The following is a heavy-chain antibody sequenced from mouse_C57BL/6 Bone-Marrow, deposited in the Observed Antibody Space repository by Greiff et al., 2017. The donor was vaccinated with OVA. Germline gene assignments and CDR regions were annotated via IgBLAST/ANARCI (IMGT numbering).Heavy chain of an antibody. D-gene: IGHD2-2*01. CDR1: GYTFTDYN. Sequence: VQLQQSGPELVKPGASVKIPCKASGYTFTDYNMDWVKQSHGKSLEWIGDINPKNGGTLYNKKFKGKATLTVDQSSSTAYMELRSMTSEDTADYYWARGVRKDYAMDYWGQGTSVTVSA. CDR2: INPKNGGT. J-gene: IGHJ4*01. CDR3: ARGVRKDYAMDY. V-gene: IGHV1-18*01.